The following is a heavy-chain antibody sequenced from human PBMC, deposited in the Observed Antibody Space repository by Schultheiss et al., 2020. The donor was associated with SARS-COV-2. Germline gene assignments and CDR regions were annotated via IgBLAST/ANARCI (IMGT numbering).Heavy chain of an antibody. J-gene: IGHJ4*02. V-gene: IGHV3-21*04. CDR2: ISSSGSTI. D-gene: IGHD6-19*01. Sequence: GESLKISCAASGFTFSSYSMNWVRQAPGKGLEWVSSISSSGSTIYYADSVKGRFTISRDNAKNSLYLQMNSLRAEDTAVYYCASSGWQWPNSYYFDYWGQGTLVTVSS. CDR1: GFTFSSYS. CDR3: ASSGWQWPNSYYFDY.